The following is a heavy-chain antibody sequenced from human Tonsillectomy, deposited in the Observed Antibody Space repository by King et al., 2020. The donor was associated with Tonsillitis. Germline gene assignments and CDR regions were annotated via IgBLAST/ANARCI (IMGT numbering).Heavy chain of an antibody. D-gene: IGHD3-22*01. Sequence: QLVQSGAEVKTPGASLKISCKASGYSFTSYWIGWVRQMPGKGLEWMGIIYPGDSDTSYSPSFQGQVSITADTSISTAYLQWTSLKASDTAMYYCARPDYYENSDSGRLKNWGQGTMVTVS. CDR1: GYSFTSYW. CDR2: IYPGDSDT. CDR3: ARPDYYENSDSGRLKN. V-gene: IGHV5-51*01. J-gene: IGHJ3*01.